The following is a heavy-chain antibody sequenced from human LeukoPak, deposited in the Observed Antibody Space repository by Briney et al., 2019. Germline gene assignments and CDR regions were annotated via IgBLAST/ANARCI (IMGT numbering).Heavy chain of an antibody. D-gene: IGHD3-10*01. CDR2: ISYDGSNK. V-gene: IGHV3-30*18. J-gene: IGHJ4*02. Sequence: GGSLRLSCAASGFSFSNYNMNWVRQAPGKGLEWVAVISYDGSNKYYADSVKGRFTISRDNSKNTLYLQMNSLRAEDTAVYYCAKGIYYYGSGNDYWGQGTLVTVSS. CDR3: AKGIYYYGSGNDY. CDR1: GFSFSNYN.